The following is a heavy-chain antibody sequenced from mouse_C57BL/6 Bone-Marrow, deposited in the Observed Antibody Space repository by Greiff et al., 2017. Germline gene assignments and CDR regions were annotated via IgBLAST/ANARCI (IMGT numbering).Heavy chain of an antibody. CDR2: IYPGDGDT. J-gene: IGHJ2*01. D-gene: IGHD1-1*02. CDR3: ARLVLDY. CDR1: GYAFSSSW. Sequence: QVQLQQSGPELVKPGASVKISCEASGYAFSSSWMNWVKQRPGKGLEWIGRIYPGDGDTNYNGKFKGKATLTADKSSSTAYMQLSSLTSEDSAVYFCARLVLDYWGQGTTLTVSS. V-gene: IGHV1-82*01.